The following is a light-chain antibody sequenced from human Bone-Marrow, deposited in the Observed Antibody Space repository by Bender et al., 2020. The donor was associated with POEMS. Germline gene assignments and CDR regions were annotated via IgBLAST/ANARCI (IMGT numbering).Light chain of an antibody. CDR1: SGHSRYA. J-gene: IGLJ2*01. Sequence: QLVLTQSPSASASLGASVKLTCTLSSGHSRYAIAWHQHQPEKGPRYLMKVHSDGTHYKGDGIPDRFSVLGSGLNRYLTIKNIQEDDESDYHCGADHGWGVIFGGGTKLTVL. CDR3: GADHGWGVI. V-gene: IGLV4-69*01. CDR2: VHSDGTH.